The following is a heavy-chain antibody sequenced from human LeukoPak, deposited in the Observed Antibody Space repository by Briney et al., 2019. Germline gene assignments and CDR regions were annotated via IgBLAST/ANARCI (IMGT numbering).Heavy chain of an antibody. V-gene: IGHV1-46*01. CDR3: AREGPYCRGTTCYGGFDS. D-gene: IGHD2/OR15-2a*01. CDR2: INPSGVGS. Sequence: ASVKVSCTPSGFSFTSHFMHWVRQAPGQGLEWLALINPSGVGSYAQKFQGRLTVTRDTSTTTLYMEFRSLRSEDTALYYCAREGPYCRGTTCYGGFDSWGQGTLVTVSS. CDR1: GFSFTSHF. J-gene: IGHJ4*02.